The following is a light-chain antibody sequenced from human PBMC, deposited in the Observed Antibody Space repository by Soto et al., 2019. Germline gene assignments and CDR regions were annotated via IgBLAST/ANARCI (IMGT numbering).Light chain of an antibody. V-gene: IGKV2-30*01. CDR3: MQGALSPPWT. CDR2: KVS. J-gene: IGKJ1*01. Sequence: DVVMTQSPLSLPVTLGQPASISCKSSQTLVSSDGNTYLNWFQQRPGQSPRRLIYKVSNRDSGVPDKFSGSGSDNDFTLKISRVEAEDGGTYYCMQGALSPPWTFGQGTNVEIQ. CDR1: QTLVSSDGNTY.